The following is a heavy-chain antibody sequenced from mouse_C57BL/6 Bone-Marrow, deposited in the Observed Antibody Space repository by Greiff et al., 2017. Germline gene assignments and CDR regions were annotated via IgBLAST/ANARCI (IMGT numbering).Heavy chain of an antibody. Sequence: QVQLQQPGAELVKPGASVKMSCKASGYTFTSYWITWVQQRPGQGLEWIGDIYPTSGRTNYNEKFKSKAILTVDTSSKTAYMQLSSLTSEDSAVFDWTRSGPLGRRFDYWGQGTTLTVSS. CDR3: TRSGPLGRRFDY. J-gene: IGHJ2*01. D-gene: IGHD4-1*01. CDR2: IYPTSGRT. V-gene: IGHV1-55*01. CDR1: GYTFTSYW.